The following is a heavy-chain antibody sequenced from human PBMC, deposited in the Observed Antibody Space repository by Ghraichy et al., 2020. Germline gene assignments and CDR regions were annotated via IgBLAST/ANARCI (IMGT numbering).Heavy chain of an antibody. V-gene: IGHV1-18*01. CDR3: ARDPYYDILTGYQTGIDY. CDR2: ISAYNGNT. Sequence: ASVKVSCKASGYTFTSYGISWVRQAPGQGLEWMGWISAYNGNTNYAQKLQGRVTMTTDTSTSTAYMELRSLRSDDTAVYYCARDPYYDILTGYQTGIDYWGQGTLVTVSS. J-gene: IGHJ4*02. D-gene: IGHD3-9*01. CDR1: GYTFTSYG.